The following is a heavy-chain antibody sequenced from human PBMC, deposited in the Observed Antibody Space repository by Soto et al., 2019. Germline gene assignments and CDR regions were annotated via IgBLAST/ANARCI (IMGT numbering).Heavy chain of an antibody. CDR1: GFTFGNFG. V-gene: IGHV3-30*03. Sequence: PGGSLRLSCAASGFTFGNFGIHWVRQAPGKGLEWVADISNDGSRKYYAGSVQGRFTISRDNSRNTVYLQMNSLRAEDTAVYYCASITVTTIRSWGQGTLVTVSS. D-gene: IGHD4-17*01. J-gene: IGHJ5*02. CDR2: ISNDGSRK. CDR3: ASITVTTIRS.